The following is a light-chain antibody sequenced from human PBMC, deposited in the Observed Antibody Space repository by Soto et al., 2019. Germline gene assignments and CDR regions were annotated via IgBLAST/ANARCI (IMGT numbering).Light chain of an antibody. Sequence: QSVLTQPASVSGSAGQSITISCSGTMRDVGAYNLVSWYQQHPGTAPKLIIYEVRNRPSGISSRFSGSRSGNTASLTISGLQSEDEGDYSCSAYTARSTLVFGGGTKVTVL. CDR1: MRDVGAYNL. V-gene: IGLV2-14*01. CDR2: EVR. J-gene: IGLJ3*02. CDR3: SAYTARSTLV.